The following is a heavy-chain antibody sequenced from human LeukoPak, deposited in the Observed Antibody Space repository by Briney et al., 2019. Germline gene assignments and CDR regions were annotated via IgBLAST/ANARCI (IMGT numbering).Heavy chain of an antibody. J-gene: IGHJ4*02. D-gene: IGHD3-10*01. CDR3: AKAMVRGIPRYFDY. CDR1: GFTFSSYG. V-gene: IGHV3-30*18. Sequence: PGGSLRLSCAASGFTFSSYGMHWVRQAPGKGLEWVAVISYDGSNKYYADSVKGRFTISRDNAKNSLYLQMNSLRAEDTAVYYCAKAMVRGIPRYFDYWGQGTLVTVSS. CDR2: ISYDGSNK.